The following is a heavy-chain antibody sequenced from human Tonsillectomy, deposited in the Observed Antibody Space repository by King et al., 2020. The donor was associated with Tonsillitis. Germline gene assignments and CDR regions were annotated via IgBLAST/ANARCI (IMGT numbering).Heavy chain of an antibody. CDR3: VTYYGSGTYGGFDI. J-gene: IGHJ3*02. CDR2: IYSGGST. V-gene: IGHV3-53*01. CDR1: GFSVSSNY. Sequence: VQLVESGGGLIQPGGSLRLSCAASGFSVSSNYMSWVRQAPGKGLEWVSVIYSGGSTNYADSMKGRFTISRDNSKNILYLQMNSLRAEDTAVYFCVTYYGSGTYGGFDIWGQGTMVTVSS. D-gene: IGHD3-10*01.